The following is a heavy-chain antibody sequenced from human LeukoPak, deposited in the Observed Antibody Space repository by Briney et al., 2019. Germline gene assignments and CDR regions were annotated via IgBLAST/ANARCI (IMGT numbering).Heavy chain of an antibody. Sequence: GSSLRLSCAASGFTFSDYYMDWVRQAPGKGLEWVGRIRNKANSHTTEYAASVKGRFTISRDDSKNSLYLQMNSLKTDDTAVYYCARGLGGTGARYFDYWGQGTLVTVSS. CDR2: IRNKANSHTT. V-gene: IGHV3-72*01. CDR1: GFTFSDYY. CDR3: ARGLGGTGARYFDY. J-gene: IGHJ4*02. D-gene: IGHD3/OR15-3a*01.